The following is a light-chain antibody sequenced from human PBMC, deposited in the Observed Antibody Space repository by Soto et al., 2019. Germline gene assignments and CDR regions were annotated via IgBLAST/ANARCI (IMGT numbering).Light chain of an antibody. CDR3: QQSYSTPYT. CDR2: TAS. V-gene: IGKV1-39*01. CDR1: QRGTTY. J-gene: IGKJ2*01. Sequence: QMTQSPSSLSASVGDRVTITCRASQRGTTYLNWYQQKPGKAPKLLISTASTLQRGVPSRFSGSGSGTDFSLTITTLQPGDFATYFCQQSYSTPYTFGQGTKPEIK.